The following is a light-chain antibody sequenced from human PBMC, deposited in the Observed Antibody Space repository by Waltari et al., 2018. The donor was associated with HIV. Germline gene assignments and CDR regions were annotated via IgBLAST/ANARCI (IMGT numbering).Light chain of an antibody. V-gene: IGLV1-44*01. CDR3: AARDDSLNAWV. Sequence: QSVLTRPPSASGTPGRRVTISCSGNNSNVGSNPVNWYRQVPGTAPKLLMFSNKQRPAGVPDRFSGSKSGTSASLAIRGLKSEDEADYYCAARDDSLNAWVFGGGTKVTVL. CDR2: SNK. J-gene: IGLJ3*02. CDR1: NSNVGSNP.